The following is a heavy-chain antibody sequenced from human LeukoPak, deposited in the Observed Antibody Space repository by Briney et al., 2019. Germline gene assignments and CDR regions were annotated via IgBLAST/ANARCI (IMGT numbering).Heavy chain of an antibody. CDR3: ASRSITWYRTANWFDP. J-gene: IGHJ5*02. Sequence: GGSLRLSCAASGFTFTNHPMHWVRQTSGKRLEYVSAISPSGDRTRYADSVRGRFTISRDNSKNTMYLQMGSLRPEDMGVYYCASRSITWYRTANWFDPWGQGTLVTVSS. CDR2: ISPSGDRT. V-gene: IGHV3-64*02. D-gene: IGHD3-16*02. CDR1: GFTFTNHP.